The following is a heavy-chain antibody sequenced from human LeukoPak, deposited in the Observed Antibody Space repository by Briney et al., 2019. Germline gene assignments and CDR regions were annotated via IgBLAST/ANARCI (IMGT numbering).Heavy chain of an antibody. V-gene: IGHV4-30-2*01. D-gene: IGHD5-12*01. Sequence: SETLSLTCTVSGGSISSGGYYWSWIRQPPGKGLEWIGYIYHSGSTYYNPSLKSRVTISVDTSKNQFSLKLSSVTAADTAVYYCARGDSGYDLGDAFDIWGQGTMVTVSS. J-gene: IGHJ3*02. CDR1: GGSISSGGYY. CDR2: IYHSGST. CDR3: ARGDSGYDLGDAFDI.